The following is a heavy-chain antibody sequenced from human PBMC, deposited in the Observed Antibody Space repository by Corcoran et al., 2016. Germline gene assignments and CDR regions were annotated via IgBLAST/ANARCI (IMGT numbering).Heavy chain of an antibody. CDR3: GRERGDCSGGSCYSGGIDP. CDR2: INPNSADT. D-gene: IGHD2-15*01. CDR1: GYTFTGQY. Sequence: QVQLVQSGAEVKKPGASVRVSCKASGYTFTGQYIHWVRQAPGQGLEWMGWINPNSADTHYVQKFQGRVTMTRDTSISTAYMELSSLRSEDTAVYYCGRERGDCSGGSCYSGGIDPWGQGTLVTVSS. V-gene: IGHV1-2*02. J-gene: IGHJ5*02.